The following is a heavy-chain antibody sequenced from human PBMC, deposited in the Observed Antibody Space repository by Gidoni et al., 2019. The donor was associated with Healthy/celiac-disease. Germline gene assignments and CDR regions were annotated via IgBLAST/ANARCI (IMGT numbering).Heavy chain of an antibody. CDR3: ARDPHYDILTGSHYYGMDV. CDR2: ISSSSSYI. V-gene: IGHV3-21*01. CDR1: GFTFSSYR. D-gene: IGHD3-9*01. J-gene: IGHJ6*02. Sequence: EVQLVASGGGLVKPGGSLRLSCAASGFTFSSYRMNWVRQAPGKGLEWVSSISSSSSYIYYADSVKGRFTISRDNAKNSLYLQMNSLRAEDTAVYYCARDPHYDILTGSHYYGMDVWGQGTTVTVSS.